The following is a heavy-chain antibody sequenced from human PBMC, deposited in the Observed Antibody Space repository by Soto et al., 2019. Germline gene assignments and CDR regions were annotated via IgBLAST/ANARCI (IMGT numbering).Heavy chain of an antibody. Sequence: SETLSLTCAVSGGSISSSNWWSWVRQPPGKGLEWIGEIYHSGSTNYNPSLKSRVTISVDKSKNQFSLKLSSVTAADTAVYYCARDREDTATPSYFDYWGQGTLVTVSS. J-gene: IGHJ4*02. CDR1: GGSISSSNW. D-gene: IGHD5-18*01. CDR2: IYHSGST. CDR3: ARDREDTATPSYFDY. V-gene: IGHV4-4*02.